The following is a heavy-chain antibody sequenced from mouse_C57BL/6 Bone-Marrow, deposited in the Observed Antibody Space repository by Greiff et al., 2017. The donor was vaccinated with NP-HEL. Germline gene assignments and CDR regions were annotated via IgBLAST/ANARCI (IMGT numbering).Heavy chain of an antibody. Sequence: VKLVESGGGLVQPARSLTLSCAVSGFSFSDYGMAWVRQAPRKGPEWVAFISNLAYSNYYAATVTGRIIITKENAKNTLYLEMSSLMSEYTAMYYCARGLLRSYYAMDYWGQGTSVTVSS. D-gene: IGHD1-1*01. CDR1: GFSFSDYG. CDR3: ARGLLRSYYAMDY. V-gene: IGHV5-15*01. J-gene: IGHJ4*01. CDR2: ISNLAYSN.